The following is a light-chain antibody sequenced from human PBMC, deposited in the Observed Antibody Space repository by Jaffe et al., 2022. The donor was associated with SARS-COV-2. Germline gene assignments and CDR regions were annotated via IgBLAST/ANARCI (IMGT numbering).Light chain of an antibody. CDR1: QSVSSTY. Sequence: EIVLTQSPGTLSLSPGERATLSCRASQSVSSTYLAWYQQKPGQAPRLLIYGTSNRATGIPDRFSGSGSETDFTLTISRLEPEDFAVYHCQQYERSPSFGQGTKVEIK. J-gene: IGKJ1*01. CDR2: GTS. CDR3: QQYERSPS. V-gene: IGKV3-20*01.